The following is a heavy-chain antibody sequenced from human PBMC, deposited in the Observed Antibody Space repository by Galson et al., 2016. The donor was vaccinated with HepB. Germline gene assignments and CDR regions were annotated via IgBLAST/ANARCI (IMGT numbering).Heavy chain of an antibody. CDR2: INPSDSDT. D-gene: IGHD4-17*01. Sequence: QSGAEVKQPGETLKISCPGSGDTFTTYWIGWVRHMPGKGLEWMGIINPSDSDTRYKPSFEGQVTISADKSISTAYLQWTSLKASDTAIYYGARRAYYGAFKAFDVWGQGTVVTVS. V-gene: IGHV5-51*01. CDR3: ARRAYYGAFKAFDV. CDR1: GDTFTTYW. J-gene: IGHJ3*01.